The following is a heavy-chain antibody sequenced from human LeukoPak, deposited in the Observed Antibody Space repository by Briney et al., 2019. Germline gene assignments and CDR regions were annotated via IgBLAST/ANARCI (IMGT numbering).Heavy chain of an antibody. CDR3: ATYYYDSSGTFDY. V-gene: IGHV1-69*05. CDR2: IIPIFGTA. J-gene: IGHJ4*02. Sequence: SVKVSCKASGGTFSSYAISWVRQAPGQGLEWMGRIIPIFGTANYAQKFQGRVTITTDESTSTAYMELSSLRSEDTTVYYCATYYYDSSGTFDYWGQGTLVTVSS. D-gene: IGHD3-22*01. CDR1: GGTFSSYA.